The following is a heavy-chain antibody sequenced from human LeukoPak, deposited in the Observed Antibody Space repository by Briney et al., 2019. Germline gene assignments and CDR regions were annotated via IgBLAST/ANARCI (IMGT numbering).Heavy chain of an antibody. CDR2: INPSGGST. D-gene: IGHD3-22*01. V-gene: IGHV1-46*01. CDR3: ASTYYDSSGYYG. CDR1: GYTFTSYY. Sequence: ASVKVSCKASGYTFTSYYMYWVRQAPGQGLEWMGIINPSGGSTSYAQKFQGRVTMTRDMSTSTVYMELSSLRSEDTAVYYCASTYYDSSGYYGWGQGTLVTVSS. J-gene: IGHJ4*02.